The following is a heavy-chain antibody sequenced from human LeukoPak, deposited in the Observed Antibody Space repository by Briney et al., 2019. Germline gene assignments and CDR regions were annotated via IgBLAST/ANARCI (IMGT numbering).Heavy chain of an antibody. CDR1: GFTFDDYA. Sequence: GGSLRLSCAASGFTFDDYAMHWVRQAPGKGLEWVSLISWDGGSTYYADSVKGRFTISRDNSKNSLYLQMNSLRAEDTALYYCAKAGSGYPCVGFDYWGQGTLVTVSS. CDR3: AKAGSGYPCVGFDY. D-gene: IGHD3-22*01. CDR2: ISWDGGST. J-gene: IGHJ4*02. V-gene: IGHV3-43D*03.